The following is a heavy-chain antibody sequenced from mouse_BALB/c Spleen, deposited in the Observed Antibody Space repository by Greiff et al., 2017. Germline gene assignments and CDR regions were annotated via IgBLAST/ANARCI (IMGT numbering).Heavy chain of an antibody. Sequence: EVMLVESGGGLVKPGGSLKISCAASGFTFSSYAMSWVRQTPEKRLEWVASISSGGSTYYPDSVKGRFTISRDNARNILYLQMSSLRSEDTAMYYCASPLLRLGFAYWGQGTLVTVSA. CDR3: ASPLLRLGFAY. CDR1: GFTFSSYA. J-gene: IGHJ3*01. D-gene: IGHD1-2*01. V-gene: IGHV5-6-5*01. CDR2: ISSGGST.